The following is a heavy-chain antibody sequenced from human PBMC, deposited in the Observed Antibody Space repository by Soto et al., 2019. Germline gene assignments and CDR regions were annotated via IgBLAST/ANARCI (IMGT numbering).Heavy chain of an antibody. D-gene: IGHD3-16*02. CDR3: TKDAVPYDYVWGSYLGSDY. J-gene: IGHJ4*02. CDR1: GFTFSSYA. Sequence: GGSLRLSCAASGFTFSSYAMSWVRQAPGKGLEWVSAISGSGGSTYYADSVKGRFTISRDNSKNTLYLQMNSLRAEDTAVYYYTKDAVPYDYVWGSYLGSDYWGQGTLVTVSS. V-gene: IGHV3-23*01. CDR2: ISGSGGST.